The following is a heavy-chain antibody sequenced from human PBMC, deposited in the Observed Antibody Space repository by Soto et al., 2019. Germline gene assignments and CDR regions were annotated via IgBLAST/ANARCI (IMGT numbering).Heavy chain of an antibody. V-gene: IGHV1-69*01. CDR1: GVTFSSFA. CDR3: ARSTGSGFRPGTHGFNWFDP. J-gene: IGHJ5*02. Sequence: QVQLVQSGAEVKQPGSSVKVSCQASGVTFSSFAISWVRQAPGQGLEWMGGIIPLFRTPNYAQNFQGRVTITADESTSSVYMELGRLRSEDTAVYYCARSTGSGFRPGTHGFNWFDPWGQGTLVTVSS. D-gene: IGHD5-12*01. CDR2: IIPLFRTP.